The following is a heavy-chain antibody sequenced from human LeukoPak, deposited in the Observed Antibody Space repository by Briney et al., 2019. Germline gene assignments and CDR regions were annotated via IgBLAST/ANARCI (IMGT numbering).Heavy chain of an antibody. CDR1: GFTFDDYA. J-gene: IGHJ6*02. D-gene: IGHD6-13*01. CDR2: ISWNSGSI. V-gene: IGHV3-9*01. CDR3: AKDIGAGIAAAGPSIYYYYYGMDV. Sequence: GRSLRLSCAASGFTFDDYAMHWVRQAPGKGLEWVSGISWNSGSIGYADSVKGRSTISRDNAKNSLYLQMNSLRAEDTALYYCAKDIGAGIAAAGPSIYYYYYGMDVWGQGTTVTVSS.